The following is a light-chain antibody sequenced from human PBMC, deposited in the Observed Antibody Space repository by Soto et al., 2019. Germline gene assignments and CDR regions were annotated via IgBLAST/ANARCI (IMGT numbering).Light chain of an antibody. Sequence: QSALTQPPSASGSPGQSVTISCTGTSSDVGAYKYVSWYQQYPGKAPKLMIYEVSKRPSGVPDRFSGSKSGNTASLTVSGLQDEAEDDYLCTSYVGSNIWVFGGGTKVTVL. V-gene: IGLV2-8*01. J-gene: IGLJ3*02. CDR1: SSDVGAYKY. CDR3: TSYVGSNIWV. CDR2: EVS.